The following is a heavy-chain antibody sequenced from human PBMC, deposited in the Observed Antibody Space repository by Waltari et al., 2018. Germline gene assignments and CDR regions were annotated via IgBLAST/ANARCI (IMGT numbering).Heavy chain of an antibody. V-gene: IGHV4-4*02. Sequence: QLQLEQLGPGLVKPSETLSPICDVSGDSMGDSDLWNWVRQSPGKGLEWIGQVHRSGRTNYNPSFASRVTVSVDTSTNHFSLKVTSATAADTAVYYCARDRGRGLYLDSWGQGILVTVSP. J-gene: IGHJ4*02. CDR1: GDSMGDSDL. CDR3: ARDRGRGLYLDS. CDR2: VHRSGRT. D-gene: IGHD2-15*01.